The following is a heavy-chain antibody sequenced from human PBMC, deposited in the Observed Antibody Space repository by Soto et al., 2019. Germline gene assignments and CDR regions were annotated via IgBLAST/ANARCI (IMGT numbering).Heavy chain of an antibody. CDR3: ASKLTFGGTSDY. J-gene: IGHJ4*02. Sequence: ASVKVSCKASGYTFTSYAMHWVRQAPGQRLEWMGWINAGNGNTKYSQKFQGRVTITRDTSASTAYMELNSLRVEDTAVYFCASKLTFGGTSDYWGQGTLVTVSS. D-gene: IGHD3-16*01. V-gene: IGHV1-3*01. CDR2: INAGNGNT. CDR1: GYTFTSYA.